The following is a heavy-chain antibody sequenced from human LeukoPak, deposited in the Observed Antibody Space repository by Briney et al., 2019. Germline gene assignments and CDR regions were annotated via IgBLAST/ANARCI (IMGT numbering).Heavy chain of an antibody. J-gene: IGHJ5*02. CDR2: MNPNSGNT. Sequence: ASVKVSCKASGYTFTNYDINWVRQATGQGPEWMGWMNPNSGNTGFAQKFQDRVTITRNASISTAYMELSSLTSEDTAVYYCARAPSGRATLNWFDPWGQGTLVTVSS. D-gene: IGHD5-24*01. CDR3: ARAPSGRATLNWFDP. V-gene: IGHV1-8*03. CDR1: GYTFTNYD.